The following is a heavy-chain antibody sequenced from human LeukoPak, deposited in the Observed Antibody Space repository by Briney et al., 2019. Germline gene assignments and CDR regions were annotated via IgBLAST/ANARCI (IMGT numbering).Heavy chain of an antibody. CDR3: ARDYTYCSGGTCYDRFDY. CDR1: GFTFSSYA. V-gene: IGHV3-23*01. Sequence: GGSLRLSCAASGFTFSSYAMSWVRQAPGKGLEWVSAISGSGGSTYYADSVKGRFTFSRDNSKNTLYLQMNSLRAEDTAVYYCARDYTYCSGGTCYDRFDYWGQGTLVTVTS. D-gene: IGHD2-15*01. CDR2: ISGSGGST. J-gene: IGHJ4*02.